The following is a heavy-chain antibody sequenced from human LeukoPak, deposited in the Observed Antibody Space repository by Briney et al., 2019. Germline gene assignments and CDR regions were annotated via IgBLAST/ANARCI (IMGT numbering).Heavy chain of an antibody. J-gene: IGHJ4*02. D-gene: IGHD3-22*01. Sequence: GASVRVSCTPSGYTFTAYYMHWVRQAPGQGLEWMGWINPNSGGRTYAPKSQGRVIMTWETSLRTAYLHLSRLKSEDTAVYYCARSGDYYDNSDYYYFDYWGQGTLVTVSS. CDR3: ARSGDYYDNSDYYYFDY. V-gene: IGHV1-2*02. CDR1: GYTFTAYY. CDR2: INPNSGGR.